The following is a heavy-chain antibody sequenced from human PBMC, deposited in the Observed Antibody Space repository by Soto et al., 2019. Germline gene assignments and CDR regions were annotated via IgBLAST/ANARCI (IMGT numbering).Heavy chain of an antibody. CDR2: IIPIFGVT. CDR1: GGTFSSYT. Sequence: QVQVVQSGAEVKKPGSSVKVSCKASGGTFSSYTITWVRQAPGQGLEWLGRIIPIFGVTNYAQKFQDRLTMSVDRPTTTAYMELSSLTSADTAVYYCVRDWESTTQTWGFGDSWGQGTLVTVSS. CDR3: VRDWESTTQTWGFGDS. J-gene: IGHJ4*02. D-gene: IGHD3-10*01. V-gene: IGHV1-69*04.